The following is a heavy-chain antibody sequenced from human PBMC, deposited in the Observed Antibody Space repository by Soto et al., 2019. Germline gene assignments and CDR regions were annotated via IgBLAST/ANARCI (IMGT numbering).Heavy chain of an antibody. V-gene: IGHV1-69*13. D-gene: IGHD2-21*02. CDR3: AVKTRTVVTYYFDN. CDR1: GGSFSSDV. CDR2: IIPIFETG. Sequence: SVKVSCKASGGSFSSDVISWVRQAPGQGPEWMGGIIPIFETGNYAQKFQGRVTITADESTSTVYMELNRLRSEDTALYYCAVKTRTVVTYYFDNWGQGTLVTVSS. J-gene: IGHJ4*02.